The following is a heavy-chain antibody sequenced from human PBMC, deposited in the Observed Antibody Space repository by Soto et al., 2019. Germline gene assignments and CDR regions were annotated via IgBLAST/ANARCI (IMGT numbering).Heavy chain of an antibody. CDR1: RYTFTSYA. D-gene: IGHD3-3*01. V-gene: IGHV1-3*01. Sequence: ASVKVSCKASRYTFTSYAMHWVRQAPGQRLEWMGWVNAGNGNTKYSQKFQGRVTITRDTSASTAYMELSSLRSEDTAVYYCARGGTSTIFGVVTGWDYYMDVWGKGTTVTVSS. CDR3: ARGGTSTIFGVVTGWDYYMDV. J-gene: IGHJ6*03. CDR2: VNAGNGNT.